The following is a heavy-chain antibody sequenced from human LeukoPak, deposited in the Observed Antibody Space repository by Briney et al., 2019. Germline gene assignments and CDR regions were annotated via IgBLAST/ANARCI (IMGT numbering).Heavy chain of an antibody. CDR1: GFTSSRYW. D-gene: IGHD2-2*01. V-gene: IGHV3-7*01. Sequence: GGSLRLSCAASGFTSSRYWMSWVRQAPGKGQEWVANVNQDGSERYYVDSVKGRFIISRDNAKNSLSLQMNTLRAEDTAVYYCATAPRGIVLAGRDYWGQGTLVTVSS. J-gene: IGHJ4*02. CDR3: ATAPRGIVLAGRDY. CDR2: VNQDGSER.